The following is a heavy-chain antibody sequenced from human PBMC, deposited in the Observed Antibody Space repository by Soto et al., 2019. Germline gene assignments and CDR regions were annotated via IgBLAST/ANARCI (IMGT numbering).Heavy chain of an antibody. CDR3: ASIGGNYSANSGYTRYVDS. CDR2: IGSSGTIT. J-gene: IGHJ4*02. CDR1: KFTFTTSP. D-gene: IGHD3-22*01. V-gene: IGHV3-23*01. Sequence: EVQLLEAGGGLVQPGGSLRLSCAASKFTFTTSPMAWVRQAPGKGLEWVSTIGSSGTITYYADPVKGRFTISRDNSKNTLDVQMQRLRDEATAVYYCASIGGNYSANSGYTRYVDSWGQGTLVTVSS.